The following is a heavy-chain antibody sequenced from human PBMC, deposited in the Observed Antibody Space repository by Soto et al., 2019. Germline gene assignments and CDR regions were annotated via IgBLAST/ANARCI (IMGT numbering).Heavy chain of an antibody. Sequence: SETLSLTCAVSGGSIRSGNWWSWVRQPPGKGLEWIGEIYHSGTTNYNPSLKSRVTISVDKSKNQFPLKLTSVTAADTAVYYCARQRGYYVDYWGQGTLVTVS. CDR1: GGSIRSGNW. J-gene: IGHJ4*02. CDR2: IYHSGTT. CDR3: ARQRGYYVDY. D-gene: IGHD3-22*01. V-gene: IGHV4-4*02.